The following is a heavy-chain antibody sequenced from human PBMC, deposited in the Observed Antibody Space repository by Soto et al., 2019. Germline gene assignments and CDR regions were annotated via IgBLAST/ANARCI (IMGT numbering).Heavy chain of an antibody. CDR2: INAGNGNK. Sequence: ASVMVSCKASGYSFTSYAMHWVRQAPGQRLEWMGWINAGNGNKKYSQKFQGRVTITRDKSASTAYMELRRLRSEDTAVYYCARSPYGDSHLFYYRGQGSLVTVSS. CDR1: GYSFTSYA. CDR3: ARSPYGDSHLFYY. V-gene: IGHV1-3*01. D-gene: IGHD4-17*01. J-gene: IGHJ4*02.